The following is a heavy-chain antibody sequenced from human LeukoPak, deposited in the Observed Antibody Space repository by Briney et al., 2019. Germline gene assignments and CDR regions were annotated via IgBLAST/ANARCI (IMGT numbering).Heavy chain of an antibody. CDR1: GFTFTNHD. J-gene: IGHJ6*03. Sequence: PGGSLRLSCAASGFTFTNHDMHWVRQATGKGLEWVSAIGPTAGRTYYADSVKGRFTISRDNAKNTLYLQMNSLRAEDTAVYYCAREGIAAAPYYMDVWGKGTTVTVSS. CDR2: IGPTAGRT. CDR3: AREGIAAAPYYMDV. V-gene: IGHV3-13*01. D-gene: IGHD6-13*01.